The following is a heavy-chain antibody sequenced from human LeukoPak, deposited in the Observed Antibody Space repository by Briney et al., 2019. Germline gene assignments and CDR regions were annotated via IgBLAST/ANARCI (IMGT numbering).Heavy chain of an antibody. CDR2: IYYSGST. Sequence: SETLSLTCTVSGGSISSYYWSWIRQPPGKGLEWIGYIYYSGSTNYNPSLRSRVTISVDTSKNQFSLKLSSVTAADTAVYYCARAHYDFWSGYPYYYYMDVWGKGTTVTVSS. J-gene: IGHJ6*03. CDR1: GGSISSYY. D-gene: IGHD3-3*01. V-gene: IGHV4-59*01. CDR3: ARAHYDFWSGYPYYYYMDV.